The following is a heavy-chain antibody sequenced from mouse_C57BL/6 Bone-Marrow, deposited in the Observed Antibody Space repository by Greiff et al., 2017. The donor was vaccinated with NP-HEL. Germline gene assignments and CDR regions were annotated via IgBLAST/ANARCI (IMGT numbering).Heavy chain of an antibody. J-gene: IGHJ2*01. Sequence: EVQLQQSGAELVKPGASVKLSCTASGFNIKDYYMHWVKQRTEQGLEWIGRIDPEDGETKYAPKFQGKATITADTSSNTAYLQLSSLTSKDTAVYYCARDSPFTTVVARGYWGQGTTLTVSS. CDR1: GFNIKDYY. D-gene: IGHD1-1*01. V-gene: IGHV14-2*01. CDR2: IDPEDGET. CDR3: ARDSPFTTVVARGY.